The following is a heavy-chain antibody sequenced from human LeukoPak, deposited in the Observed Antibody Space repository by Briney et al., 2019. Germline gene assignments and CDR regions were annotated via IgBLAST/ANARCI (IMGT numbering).Heavy chain of an antibody. Sequence: PGGSLRLSCAASGFTFSSYAMHWVRQAPGKGLEWVAVISYDGSNKYYADSVKGRFTISRDNSKNTLYLQMNGLRAEDTAVYYCARDLAAAGTSYYYYGMDVWGQGTTVTVSS. V-gene: IGHV3-30-3*01. D-gene: IGHD6-13*01. CDR2: ISYDGSNK. CDR1: GFTFSSYA. CDR3: ARDLAAAGTSYYYYGMDV. J-gene: IGHJ6*02.